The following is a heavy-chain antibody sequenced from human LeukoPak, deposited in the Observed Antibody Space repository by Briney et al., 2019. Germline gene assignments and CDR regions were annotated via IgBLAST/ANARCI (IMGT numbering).Heavy chain of an antibody. V-gene: IGHV1-46*01. Sequence: ASVKVSCKASGYTFTSYYMHWVRQAPGQGLEWMGIINPSGGSTSYAQKFQGRVTMTRDTSTSTVYMELSSLRSEDTAVYYCARDEARRYSSGWGDSSSWYFDLWGRGTLVTVSS. D-gene: IGHD6-19*01. CDR2: INPSGGST. J-gene: IGHJ2*01. CDR3: ARDEARRYSSGWGDSSSWYFDL. CDR1: GYTFTSYY.